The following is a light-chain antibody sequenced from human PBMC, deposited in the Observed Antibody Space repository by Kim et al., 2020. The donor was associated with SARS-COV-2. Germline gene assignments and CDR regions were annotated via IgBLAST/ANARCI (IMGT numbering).Light chain of an antibody. J-gene: IGLJ2*01. V-gene: IGLV3-27*01. Sequence: SVSPGQTATITCSGDLLAKKYIRWFQQKPGQAPLLVIYKDNERPPGIPERFSGSSSGTTVTLTISGAQGEDEADYYCYSAADNNHVFGGGTQLTVL. CDR2: KDN. CDR3: YSAADNNHV. CDR1: LLAKKY.